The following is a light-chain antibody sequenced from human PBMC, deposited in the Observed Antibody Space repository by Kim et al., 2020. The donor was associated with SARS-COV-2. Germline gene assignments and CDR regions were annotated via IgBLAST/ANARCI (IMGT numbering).Light chain of an antibody. CDR2: GAS. V-gene: IGKV3D-15*01. Sequence: VVPGERSTLACRASQSINITVAWYQQTPGQAPRLLIYGASTRATGVPARFSGTGSGTEFSLTISSLQSEDFAVYYCQQYNNWPVYSFGQGTKLEI. CDR3: QQYNNWPVYS. J-gene: IGKJ2*03. CDR1: QSINIT.